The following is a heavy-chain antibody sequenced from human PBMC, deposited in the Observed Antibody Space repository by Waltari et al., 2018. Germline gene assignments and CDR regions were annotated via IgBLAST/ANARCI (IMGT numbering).Heavy chain of an antibody. CDR3: ASSRPYCGGDCYGFDY. CDR2: IYHSGST. J-gene: IGHJ4*02. D-gene: IGHD2-21*01. Sequence: QVQLQESGPGLVKPSETLSLTCTVSGYSISSGYYWGWIRQPPGKGLEWIGSIYHSGSTYYNPSLKSRVTISVDTSKNQFSLKLSSVTAADTAVYYCASSRPYCGGDCYGFDYWGQGTLVTVSS. CDR1: GYSISSGYY. V-gene: IGHV4-38-2*02.